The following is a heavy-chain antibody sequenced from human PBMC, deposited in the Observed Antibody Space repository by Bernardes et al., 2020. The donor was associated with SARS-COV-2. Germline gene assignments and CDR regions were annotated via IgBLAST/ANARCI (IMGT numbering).Heavy chain of an antibody. CDR3: ARGIYYDSSGSPQARVRYFDY. CDR1: GGSFSGSY. D-gene: IGHD3-22*01. CDR2: INHSGST. V-gene: IGHV4-34*01. Sequence: SETLSLTCAVYGGSFSGSYWSWIRQPPGQGLEWIGEINHSGSTNYNPSLKSRVTISVDTSKNQFSLKLSSVTAADTAVYYCARGIYYDSSGSPQARVRYFDYWGQGTLVTVSS. J-gene: IGHJ4*02.